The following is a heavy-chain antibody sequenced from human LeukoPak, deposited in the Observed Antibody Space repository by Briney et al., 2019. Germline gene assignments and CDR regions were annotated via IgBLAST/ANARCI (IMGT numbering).Heavy chain of an antibody. D-gene: IGHD6-19*01. Sequence: SETLSLTCTVSGGSISSGGYYWSWIRQPPGKGLEWIGYIYHSGSTYYNPSLKSRVTISVDRSKNQFSLKLSSVTAADTAVYYCARGGAGTYFDYWGQGTLVTVSS. CDR3: ARGGAGTYFDY. V-gene: IGHV4-30-2*01. CDR1: GGSISSGGYY. J-gene: IGHJ4*02. CDR2: IYHSGST.